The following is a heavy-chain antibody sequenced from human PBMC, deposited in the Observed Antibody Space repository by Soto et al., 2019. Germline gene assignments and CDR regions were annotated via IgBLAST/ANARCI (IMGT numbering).Heavy chain of an antibody. CDR2: IYYSGST. Sequence: SETLCVTCTVAGGSISSSICYWGWIRQPPGKGLEWIGSIYYSGSTYYNPSLKSRVTISVDTSKNQFSLKLGSVTAADTAVYYCARRKKTIFGVASFDPWGQGTLVTVSS. J-gene: IGHJ5*02. V-gene: IGHV4-39*01. CDR3: ARRKKTIFGVASFDP. D-gene: IGHD3-3*01. CDR1: GGSISSSICY.